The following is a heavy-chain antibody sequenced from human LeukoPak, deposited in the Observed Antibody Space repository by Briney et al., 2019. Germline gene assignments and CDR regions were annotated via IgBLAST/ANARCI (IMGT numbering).Heavy chain of an antibody. J-gene: IGHJ5*02. CDR3: ARARPDFWSGYRRGFDP. CDR2: INHSGST. V-gene: IGHV4-34*01. Sequence: SETLSLTCAVYGGSFSGYYWSWIRQPPGKGLEWIGEINHSGSTNYNPSLKSRVTISVDTSKNQFSLKLSSVTAADTAVYCCARARPDFWSGYRRGFDPWGQGTLVTVSS. CDR1: GGSFSGYY. D-gene: IGHD3-3*01.